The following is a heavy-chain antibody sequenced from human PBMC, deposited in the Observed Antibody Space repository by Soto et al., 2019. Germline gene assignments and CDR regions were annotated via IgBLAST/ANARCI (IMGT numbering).Heavy chain of an antibody. CDR3: AKERNDMVRGAAGGLDY. D-gene: IGHD3-10*01. J-gene: IGHJ4*02. CDR2: ISYDGNNK. CDR1: GFSLSNNG. Sequence: GGSLRLSCAASGFSLSNNGMHWVRQAPGKGLEWVAVISYDGNNKYYADSVKGRFTISRDNSKNTVYLEMNNLRAEDTAVYYCAKERNDMVRGAAGGLDYWGQGTLVTVSS. V-gene: IGHV3-30*18.